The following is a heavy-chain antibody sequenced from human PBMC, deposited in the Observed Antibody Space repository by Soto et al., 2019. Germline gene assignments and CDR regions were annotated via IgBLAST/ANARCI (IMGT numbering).Heavy chain of an antibody. J-gene: IGHJ4*02. CDR2: IYYSGST. D-gene: IGHD3-22*01. CDR3: ARHAGTYYYDSSGYDFDY. V-gene: IGHV4-59*08. CDR1: GGSISSYY. Sequence: PSETLSLTCTVSGGSISSYYWSWIRQPPGKGLEWIGYIYYSGSTNYNPSLKSRVTISVDTSKNQFSLKLSSVTAADTAVYYCARHAGTYYYDSSGYDFDYWGQGTLVTVSS.